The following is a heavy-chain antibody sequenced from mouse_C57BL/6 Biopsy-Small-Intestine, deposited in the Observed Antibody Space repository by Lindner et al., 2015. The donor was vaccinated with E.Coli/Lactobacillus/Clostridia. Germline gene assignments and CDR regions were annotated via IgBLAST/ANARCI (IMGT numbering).Heavy chain of an antibody. V-gene: IGHV5-17*01. CDR3: ASNGYYYAMDY. Sequence: VQLQESGGGLVKPGGSLKLSCAASGFTFSDYGMHWVRQAPEKGLEWVAYISSGGSTIYYADTVKGRFTISRDNAKNTLFLQMTSLRSEDTAMYYCASNGYYYAMDYWGQGTSVTVSS. J-gene: IGHJ4*01. D-gene: IGHD2-2*01. CDR1: GFTFSDYG. CDR2: ISSGGSTI.